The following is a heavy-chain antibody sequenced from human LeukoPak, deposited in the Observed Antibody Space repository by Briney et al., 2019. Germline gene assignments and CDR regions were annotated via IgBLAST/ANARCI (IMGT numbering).Heavy chain of an antibody. D-gene: IGHD6-19*01. CDR3: AKDHGGQWLVHGY. V-gene: IGHV3-30*02. Sequence: GGSLRLSCAASGFTFSSYGMHWVRQAPGKGLEWVAFIRYDGSNKYYADSVKGRFTISRDNSKNTLYLQMNSLRAEDTAVYYCAKDHGGQWLVHGYWGQGTLVTVSS. J-gene: IGHJ4*02. CDR1: GFTFSSYG. CDR2: IRYDGSNK.